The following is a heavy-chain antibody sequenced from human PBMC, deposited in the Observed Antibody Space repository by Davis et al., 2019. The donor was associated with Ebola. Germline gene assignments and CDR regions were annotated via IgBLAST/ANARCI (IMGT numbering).Heavy chain of an antibody. V-gene: IGHV3-30*18. CDR3: AKDWYRGSFLDD. CDR1: GFTFSNHA. CDR2: ISHDGANH. D-gene: IGHD1-26*01. Sequence: PGGSLRLSCETSGFTFSNHAMPWVRQAPGKGLEWVAIISHDGANHDYAVSVTGRFIVSRDNSKNTLYLQMNSLRPEDTAVYRCAKDWYRGSFLDDWGQGTLVTVSS. J-gene: IGHJ4*02.